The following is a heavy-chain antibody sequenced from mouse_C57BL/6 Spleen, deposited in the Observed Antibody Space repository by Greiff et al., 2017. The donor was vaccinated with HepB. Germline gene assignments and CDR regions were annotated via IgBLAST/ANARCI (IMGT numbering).Heavy chain of an antibody. V-gene: IGHV1-52*01. J-gene: IGHJ2*01. CDR1: GYTFTSYW. CDR3: ARGGDYGYGRLDY. Sequence: QVQLKQPGAELVRPGSSVKLSCKASGYTFTSYWMHWVKQRPIQGLEWIGNIDPSDSETHYNQKFKDKATLTVDKSSSTAYMQLSSLTSEDSAVYYCARGGDYGYGRLDYWGQGTTLTVSS. CDR2: IDPSDSET. D-gene: IGHD2-2*01.